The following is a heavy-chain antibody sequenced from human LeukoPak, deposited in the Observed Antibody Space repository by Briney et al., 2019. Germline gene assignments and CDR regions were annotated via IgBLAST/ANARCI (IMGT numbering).Heavy chain of an antibody. J-gene: IGHJ4*02. Sequence: SETLSLTCTVSGGSISSYCWGWIRQPAGKGLEWIGRIYTSGSTNYNPSLKSRVTMSVDTSKNQFSLKLSSVTAADTAVYYCAGGSYRYYFDYWGQGTLVTVSS. CDR3: AGGSYRYYFDY. CDR2: IYTSGST. V-gene: IGHV4-4*07. D-gene: IGHD3-16*02. CDR1: GGSISSYC.